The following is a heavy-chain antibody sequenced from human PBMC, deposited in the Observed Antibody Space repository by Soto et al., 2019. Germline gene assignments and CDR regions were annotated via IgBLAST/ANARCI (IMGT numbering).Heavy chain of an antibody. J-gene: IGHJ4*02. Sequence: SETLSLTCTVSGGSITSGGHYWAWIRQHPGKGLEWIGYMFHSGSTHYNPSLKSRISISVDTSKNQFSLKLSSVTAADTAVYYCARVTDPVVTASTPFDHWGQGALVTVS. D-gene: IGHD2-21*02. CDR1: GGSITSGGHY. CDR2: MFHSGST. V-gene: IGHV4-31*03. CDR3: ARVTDPVVTASTPFDH.